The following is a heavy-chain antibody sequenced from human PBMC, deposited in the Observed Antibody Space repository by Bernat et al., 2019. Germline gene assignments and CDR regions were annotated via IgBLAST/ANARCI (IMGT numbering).Heavy chain of an antibody. J-gene: IGHJ4*02. CDR2: ISYDGSNK. CDR1: GFTLNDFA. V-gene: IGHV3-30*09. Sequence: QVQVVESGGGVVQPGRSLRLSCTASGFTLNDFAMYWVRQAPGKGLEWVAFISYDGSNKYSADSVKGRFAISRDISKSTLYLQMDSLRVEDTAVYYCAREGKYRSTWYSLDYWGQGTLVTVSS. D-gene: IGHD6-13*01. CDR3: AREGKYRSTWYSLDY.